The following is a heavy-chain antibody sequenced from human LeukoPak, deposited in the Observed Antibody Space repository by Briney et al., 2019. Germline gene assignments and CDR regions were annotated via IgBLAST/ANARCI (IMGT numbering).Heavy chain of an antibody. J-gene: IGHJ4*02. CDR3: ARDSPTSYGISWADY. V-gene: IGHV1-18*01. CDR1: GYTFTSYG. CDR2: ISAYNGKT. Sequence: ASVKVSCNASGYTFTSYGISWVRHGPGQGLELMGWISAYNGKTNYAQKLQGRVTMTTDTSTSTAYMELRSLRSDDTAVYYCARDSPTSYGISWADYWGQGTLVTVSS. D-gene: IGHD5-18*01.